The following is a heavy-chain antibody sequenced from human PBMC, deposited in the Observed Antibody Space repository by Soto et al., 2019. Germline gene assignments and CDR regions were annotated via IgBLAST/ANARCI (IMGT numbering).Heavy chain of an antibody. J-gene: IGHJ4*02. CDR1: GFTFTNYW. CDR3: VSDSYTNTWHWPHNDY. Sequence: PGGSLRLSCAASGFTFTNYWMTWVRQAPGKGLEWVANIKQDGSEKYYVDSVKGRFTISRDNAENALYLQMNSLRVEDTAVYYCVSDSYTNTWHWPHNDYWGQGNLVTVSS. D-gene: IGHD2-2*02. CDR2: IKQDGSEK. V-gene: IGHV3-7*05.